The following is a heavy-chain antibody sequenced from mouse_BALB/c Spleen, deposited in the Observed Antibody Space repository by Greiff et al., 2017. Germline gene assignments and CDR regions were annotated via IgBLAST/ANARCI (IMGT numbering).Heavy chain of an antibody. D-gene: IGHD2-4*01. V-gene: IGHV3-2*02. J-gene: IGHJ4*01. CDR1: GYSITSDYA. CDR2: ISYSGST. Sequence: EVQLQESGPGLVKPSQSLSLTCTVTGYSITSDYAWNWIRQFPGNKLEWMGYISYSGSTSYNPSLKSRISITRDTSKNQFFLQLNSVTTEDTATYYCASERLRRGYAMDYWGQGTSVTVSS. CDR3: ASERLRRGYAMDY.